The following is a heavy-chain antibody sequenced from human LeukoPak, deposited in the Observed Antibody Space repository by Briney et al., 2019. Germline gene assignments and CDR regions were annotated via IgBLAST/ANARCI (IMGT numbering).Heavy chain of an antibody. Sequence: ASVKVSCKASGYTFTSYDINWVRQATGQGLEWMGWMNPNSGNTGYAQKFQGRVTITRNTSISTAYMELNSLRAEDTAVYYCARVGHSWIVVEYYFDYWGQGTLVTVSS. D-gene: IGHD3-22*01. V-gene: IGHV1-8*03. CDR3: ARVGHSWIVVEYYFDY. J-gene: IGHJ4*02. CDR1: GYTFTSYD. CDR2: MNPNSGNT.